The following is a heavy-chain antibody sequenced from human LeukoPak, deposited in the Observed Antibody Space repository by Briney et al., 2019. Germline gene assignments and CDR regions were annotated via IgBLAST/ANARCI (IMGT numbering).Heavy chain of an antibody. Sequence: SETLSLTCAVYGGSFSGYYWSWIRQPPGKGLEWIGEINHSGSTNYNPSLKSRVTISVDTSKNQFSLKLSSVTAADTAVYYCAREDRIAVAGLWGQGTLVTVSS. CDR2: INHSGST. D-gene: IGHD6-19*01. CDR1: GGSFSGYY. CDR3: AREDRIAVAGL. V-gene: IGHV4-34*01. J-gene: IGHJ4*02.